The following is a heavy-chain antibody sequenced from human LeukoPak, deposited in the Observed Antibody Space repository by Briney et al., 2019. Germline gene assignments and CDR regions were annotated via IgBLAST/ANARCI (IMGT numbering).Heavy chain of an antibody. CDR2: IYYSGST. CDR1: GGSISSGGYY. D-gene: IGHD2-21*01. V-gene: IGHV4-31*03. Sequence: SETLSLTCTVSGGSISSGGYYWSWIRQHPGKGLEWIGYIYYSGSTYYNPSLKSRVTISVDTSKNQFSLKLSSVTAADTAVYYCAREKRVIVVRAFGIWGQGTMVTVSS. CDR3: AREKRVIVVRAFGI. J-gene: IGHJ3*02.